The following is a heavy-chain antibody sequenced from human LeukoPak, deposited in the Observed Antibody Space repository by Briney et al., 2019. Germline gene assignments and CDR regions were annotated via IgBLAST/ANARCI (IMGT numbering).Heavy chain of an antibody. CDR3: TRQRGSGHWYFYL. Sequence: SETPSLTCTVSGDSISNSDYYWGWIRQPPGKGLEWIGTIYFTGRTYYNPSLTSRVTMSVDTSKNEFSLKLRSVTAADTAMYYCTRQRGSGHWYFYLWGRGTLVTVSS. CDR1: GDSISNSDYY. V-gene: IGHV4-39*01. J-gene: IGHJ2*01. CDR2: IYFTGRT. D-gene: IGHD6-19*01.